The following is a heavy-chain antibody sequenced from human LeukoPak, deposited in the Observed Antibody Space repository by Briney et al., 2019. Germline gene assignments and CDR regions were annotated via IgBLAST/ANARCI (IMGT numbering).Heavy chain of an antibody. D-gene: IGHD2-15*01. CDR2: ISAYNGNT. Sequence: ASVKVSCKTSGYTFTAYYMHWVRQAPGQGLEWMGWISAYNGNTNYAQKLQGRVTMTTDTSTSTAYMELRSLRSDDTAVYYCARHGLHCSGGSCYLDYWGQGTLVTVSS. J-gene: IGHJ4*02. CDR1: GYTFTAYY. V-gene: IGHV1-18*04. CDR3: ARHGLHCSGGSCYLDY.